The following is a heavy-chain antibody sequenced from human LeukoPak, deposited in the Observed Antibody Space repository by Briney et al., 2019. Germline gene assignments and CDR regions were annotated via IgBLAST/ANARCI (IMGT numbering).Heavy chain of an antibody. CDR2: ISYDGSNK. Sequence: PGGSLRLSCAASGFTFSSYGMHWVRQAPGKGLEWVAVISYDGSNKYYADSVRGRFTISRDNSKNTLYLEMNSLRAEDTAVYYCARESNYDYWGQGTLVTVSS. J-gene: IGHJ4*02. CDR1: GFTFSSYG. V-gene: IGHV3-30*03. CDR3: ARESNYDY.